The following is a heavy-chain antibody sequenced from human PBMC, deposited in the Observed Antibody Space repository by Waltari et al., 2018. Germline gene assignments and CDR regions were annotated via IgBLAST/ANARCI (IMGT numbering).Heavy chain of an antibody. J-gene: IGHJ4*02. CDR2: SNREGSST. CDR3: ARNSKDWRSDGGLDY. V-gene: IGHV3-74*01. D-gene: IGHD3-16*01. Sequence: EVQLVESGGGLVQPGGSLRLSCAASGLTFSGHWMHWVRQAPGKGLVWVSRSNREGSSTSYADFVKGRFTISRDNAKNTLYLQMNSLRAEDTAVYYCARNSKDWRSDGGLDYWGQGTLVTVSS. CDR1: GLTFSGHW.